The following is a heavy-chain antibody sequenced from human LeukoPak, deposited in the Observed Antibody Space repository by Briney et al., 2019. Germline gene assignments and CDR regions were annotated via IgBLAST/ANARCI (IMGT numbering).Heavy chain of an antibody. D-gene: IGHD6-6*01. CDR1: GYTFTGYY. CDR2: INPNSGGT. V-gene: IGHV1-2*02. Sequence: VASVKVSCKASGYTFTGYYLHCVRRAPGQGLEWMGWINPNSGGTNYAQKFQGSVTMTRNTSISTAYMELSRLRSDDTAVYYCARGAHRDYSSSSGYFYMDVWGKGTTVTVSS. CDR3: ARGAHRDYSSSSGYFYMDV. J-gene: IGHJ6*03.